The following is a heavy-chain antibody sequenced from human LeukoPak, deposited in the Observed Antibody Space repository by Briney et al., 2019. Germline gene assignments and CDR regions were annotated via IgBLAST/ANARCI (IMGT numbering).Heavy chain of an antibody. CDR2: ITWTSSYI. Sequence: GGSLRLSCAASGFSFSSSTMNWVRQAPGKGLEWVSSITWTSSYINYADSVKGRFTISRDNAKNSLFLQMNSLRAEDTAVYYCARGTLSRGFDPWGQGTLVTVSS. CDR3: ARGTLSRGFDP. J-gene: IGHJ5*02. CDR1: GFSFSSST. V-gene: IGHV3-21*01.